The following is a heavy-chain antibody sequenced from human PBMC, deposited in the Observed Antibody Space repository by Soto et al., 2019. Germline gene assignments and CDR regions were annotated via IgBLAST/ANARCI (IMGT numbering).Heavy chain of an antibody. V-gene: IGHV1-18*04. CDR2: ISAYNGNT. CDR3: AKRLSSGANWFDP. CDR1: GYTFSSYG. Sequence: GALVKVSCKASGYTFSSYGISWVRQAPGQGLEWMGWISAYNGNTNYAQKLLGRVTMTTDTSTSTAYMELRSLRSDDTAVYYCAKRLSSGANWFDPWGQGTLVTVSS. D-gene: IGHD2-15*01. J-gene: IGHJ5*02.